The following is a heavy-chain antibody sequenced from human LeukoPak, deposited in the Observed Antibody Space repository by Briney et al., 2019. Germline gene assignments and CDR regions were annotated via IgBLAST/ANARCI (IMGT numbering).Heavy chain of an antibody. V-gene: IGHV3-74*01. J-gene: IGHJ4*02. D-gene: IGHD6-19*01. CDR1: GFTFSKYW. Sequence: PVGSLRLSCAASGFTFSKYWMLWVRQAPGKGLESVSRINTDGTVTTYADSVKGRFTVSRDNADNTMFLQMSSVRDEDTAVYYCATKQWLAPPPDSWGQGTPVTVSS. CDR2: INTDGTVT. CDR3: ATKQWLAPPPDS.